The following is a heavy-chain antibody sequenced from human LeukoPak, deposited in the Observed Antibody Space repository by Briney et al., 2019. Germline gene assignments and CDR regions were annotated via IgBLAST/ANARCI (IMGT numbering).Heavy chain of an antibody. V-gene: IGHV1-18*01. Sequence: ASVKVSCKASGYTLTNFGISWVRQAPGQGLEWMGWISTYNGNTNYAQNFQGRVTMTTDTSTNTAYMELRSLRSDDTAVYYCARSSTTYYYGSGSQFDYWGQGTLVTVSS. CDR1: GYTLTNFG. CDR3: ARSSTTYYYGSGSQFDY. CDR2: ISTYNGNT. D-gene: IGHD3-10*01. J-gene: IGHJ4*02.